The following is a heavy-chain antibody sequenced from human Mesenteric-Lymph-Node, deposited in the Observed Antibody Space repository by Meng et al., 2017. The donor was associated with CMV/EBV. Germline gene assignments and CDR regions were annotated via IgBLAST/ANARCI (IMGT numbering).Heavy chain of an antibody. CDR3: ARGATGLLLTPMDV. CDR1: GFNFTAYA. V-gene: IGHV3-30-3*01. D-gene: IGHD2-15*01. Sequence: GESLKISCAASGFNFTAYAMHWVRQAPGKGLEWVAVISYDGSNKFYADSVRGRFTISRDNSTTTLYLQMNIVRPEDTAVFYCARGATGLLLTPMDVWGQGTTVTVSS. J-gene: IGHJ6*02. CDR2: ISYDGSNK.